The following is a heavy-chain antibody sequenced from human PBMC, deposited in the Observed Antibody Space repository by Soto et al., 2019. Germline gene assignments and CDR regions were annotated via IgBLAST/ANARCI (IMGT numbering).Heavy chain of an antibody. CDR1: GFSLSNGRMG. V-gene: IGHV2-26*03. Sequence: QVTLKESGPVLVKPTETLTLTCTISGFSLSNGRMGVSWIRQPPGRALEWLAHFFSDAERSYSTSMQSRLTMSQDTSGTQVVLTMTNMDPQDTDTYFCARMNDDSDSHYYAMDVWGPGNPVTVSS. CDR2: FFSDAER. J-gene: IGHJ6*02. CDR3: ARMNDDSDSHYYAMDV. D-gene: IGHD4-17*01.